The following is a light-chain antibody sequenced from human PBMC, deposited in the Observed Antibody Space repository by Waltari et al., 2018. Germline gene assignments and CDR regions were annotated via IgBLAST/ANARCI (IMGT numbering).Light chain of an antibody. CDR2: GAS. CDR3: QQYGSSPPIT. Sequence: EVVLTQSPGTLSLSPGERATLFCRASQSVISSFLAWYQQKPGQAPRLLIYGASSRATGIPDRFSGSGSGTDFTLTISRLEPEDFAVYYCQQYGSSPPITFGQGTRLEIK. CDR1: QSVISSF. J-gene: IGKJ5*01. V-gene: IGKV3-20*01.